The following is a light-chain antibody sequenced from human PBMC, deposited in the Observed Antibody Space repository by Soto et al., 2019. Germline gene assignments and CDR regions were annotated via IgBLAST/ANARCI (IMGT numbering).Light chain of an antibody. J-gene: IGKJ5*01. Sequence: IVLTQSPGTLSFSPGERATLSCRASQSVSSSYLAWYQQKPGQAPRLLIYGASSRATGIPDRFSGSGSGTDFTLTISRLEPEDFAVYYCQQGITFGQGTRLEIK. CDR2: GAS. V-gene: IGKV3-20*01. CDR1: QSVSSSY. CDR3: QQGIT.